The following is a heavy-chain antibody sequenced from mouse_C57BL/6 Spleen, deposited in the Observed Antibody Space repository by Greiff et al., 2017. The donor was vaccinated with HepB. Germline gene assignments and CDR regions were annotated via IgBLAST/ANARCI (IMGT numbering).Heavy chain of an antibody. Sequence: QVQLKESGPELVKPGASVKISCKASGYAFSSSWMNWVKQRPGKGLEWIGRIYPGDGDTNYNGKFKGKATLTADKSSSTAYMQLSSLTSEDSAVYFCASQFITTVVATEDAMDYWGQGTSVTVSS. V-gene: IGHV1-82*01. CDR2: IYPGDGDT. CDR1: GYAFSSSW. CDR3: ASQFITTVVATEDAMDY. D-gene: IGHD1-1*01. J-gene: IGHJ4*01.